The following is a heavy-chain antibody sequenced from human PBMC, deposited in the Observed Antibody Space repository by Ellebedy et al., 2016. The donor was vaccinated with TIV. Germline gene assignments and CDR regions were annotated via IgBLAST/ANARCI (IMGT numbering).Heavy chain of an antibody. CDR1: GFSFTRYD. CDR2: NGPAGDT. D-gene: IGHD2-2*01. J-gene: IGHJ6*03. CDR3: VRGGYCSSTSCPYYMDV. Sequence: GGSLRLXXAASGFSFTRYDMHWVRQSAGKGLEWVSANGPAGDTYYPGSVKGRFTISRENAKNSLYLQMNSLRAGDTAVYYCVRGGYCSSTSCPYYMDVWGKGTTVTVSS. V-gene: IGHV3-13*01.